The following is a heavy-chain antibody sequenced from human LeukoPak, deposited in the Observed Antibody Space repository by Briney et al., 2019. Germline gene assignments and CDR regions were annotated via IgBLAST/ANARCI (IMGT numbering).Heavy chain of an antibody. V-gene: IGHV3-9*01. Sequence: GGAVRLSCAACGFTFDDYAMHWVRQAPGKGLEGVSGISWNSGSIGYADSVKGRVTISRENAKNSLYLQMNSLRVGDTAVYYCVRGPYCSGGSCYGHFDHWGQGTLVSAS. J-gene: IGHJ4*02. CDR3: VRGPYCSGGSCYGHFDH. CDR2: ISWNSGSI. CDR1: GFTFDDYA. D-gene: IGHD2-15*01.